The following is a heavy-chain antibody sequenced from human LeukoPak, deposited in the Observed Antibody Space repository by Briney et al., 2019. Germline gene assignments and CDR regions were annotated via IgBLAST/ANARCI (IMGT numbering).Heavy chain of an antibody. CDR3: ARDDCGDTCYPGGY. D-gene: IGHD2-21*01. CDR2: IKAGNGDT. CDR1: GYIFTKYV. V-gene: IGHV1-3*01. Sequence: ASVEVSCKASGYIFTKYVVHWVRQAPGQRPEWMGWIKAGNGDTKYSQNFQGRLTITRDTSASTVYMELSSLTSEDTALYYCARDDCGDTCYPGGYWGQGTLVTVSS. J-gene: IGHJ4*02.